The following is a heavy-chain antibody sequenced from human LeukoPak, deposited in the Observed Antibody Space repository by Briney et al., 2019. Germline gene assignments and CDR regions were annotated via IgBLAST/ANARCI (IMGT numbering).Heavy chain of an antibody. V-gene: IGHV3-48*03. CDR1: RFAFISYA. D-gene: IGHD6-19*01. J-gene: IGHJ4*02. CDR2: ISSSDSTI. Sequence: GGSLRLSCAASRFAFISYAMNWVRQAPGKGLEWVSYISSSDSTIYYADSVKGRFTISRDNAKNSLYLQMNSLRAEDTAVYYCARSSGWYSFDYWGQGTLVTVSS. CDR3: ARSSGWYSFDY.